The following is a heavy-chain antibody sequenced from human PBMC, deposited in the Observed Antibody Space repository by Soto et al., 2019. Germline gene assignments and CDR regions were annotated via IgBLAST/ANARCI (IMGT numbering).Heavy chain of an antibody. D-gene: IGHD3-10*01. V-gene: IGHV3-48*03. CDR2: ISGSGASE. Sequence: SLRLSCAASGFTFSSYEMNWVRQAPGKGLEWVSYISGSGASEYYADSVKGRFTISRDNAMNSLHLQMNSLRAEDTAVYYCAREISALWGFGIDHWGQGTLVTVSS. CDR3: AREISALWGFGIDH. CDR1: GFTFSSYE. J-gene: IGHJ4*02.